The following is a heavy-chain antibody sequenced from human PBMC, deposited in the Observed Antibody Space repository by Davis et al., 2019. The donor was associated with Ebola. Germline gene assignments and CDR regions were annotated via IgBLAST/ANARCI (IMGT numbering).Heavy chain of an antibody. V-gene: IGHV3-7*03. CDR2: IKQDGSEK. CDR3: ARAYYDSVFDD. Sequence: GGYLRLSCAASGFTFSSYWMSWVRQAPGKGLEWVANIKQDGSEKYYADSVKGRFTISKDNSKNTLYLQMNSLRAEDTAVYYCARAYYDSVFDDWGQGTLVTVSS. CDR1: GFTFSSYW. D-gene: IGHD3-3*01. J-gene: IGHJ4*02.